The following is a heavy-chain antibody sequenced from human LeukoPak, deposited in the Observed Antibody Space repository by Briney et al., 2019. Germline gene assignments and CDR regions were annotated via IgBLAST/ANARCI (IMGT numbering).Heavy chain of an antibody. CDR1: GFTFSSYA. D-gene: IGHD4-11*01. J-gene: IGHJ4*02. CDR2: IEEDGSER. V-gene: IGHV3-7*01. Sequence: GGSLRLSCAASGFTFSSYAMHWVRQAPGKGLEWVANIEEDGSERYYVDSVKGRFTIFRDNAKNSLYLQMNSLRGEDTAVYYCGRDRVPTVWGQGTLVTVSS. CDR3: GRDRVPTV.